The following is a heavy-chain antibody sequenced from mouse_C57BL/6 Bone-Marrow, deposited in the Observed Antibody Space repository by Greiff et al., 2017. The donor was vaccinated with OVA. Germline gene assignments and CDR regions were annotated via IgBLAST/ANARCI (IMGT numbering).Heavy chain of an antibody. D-gene: IGHD1-2*01. CDR2: IWTGGGT. CDR1: GFSLTRYA. Sequence: QVQLKESGPGLVAPSQSLSITCTVSGFSLTRYAISWVRQPPGKGLAWLGVIWTGGGTHYNSALKSRLSISKDNSKSQVFLKMNSLQTDDTARYYCARHYYAFAYWGQGTLVTVSA. J-gene: IGHJ3*01. CDR3: ARHYYAFAY. V-gene: IGHV2-9-1*01.